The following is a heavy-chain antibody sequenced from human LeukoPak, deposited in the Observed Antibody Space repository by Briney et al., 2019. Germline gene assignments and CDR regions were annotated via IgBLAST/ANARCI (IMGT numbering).Heavy chain of an antibody. CDR2: IAPSVDTT. J-gene: IGHJ4*02. V-gene: IGHV1-46*01. D-gene: IGHD2-8*02. Sequence: GASVKISCKSSGYTFTNYLLHWVRQAPGQGLEWVGRIAPSVDTTNYAQKFRDRVTMTRDTSTSTVYMELRSLRSEDTAVYYCVREESGGYFDYWGQGTLVTVSS. CDR1: GYTFTNYL. CDR3: VREESGGYFDY.